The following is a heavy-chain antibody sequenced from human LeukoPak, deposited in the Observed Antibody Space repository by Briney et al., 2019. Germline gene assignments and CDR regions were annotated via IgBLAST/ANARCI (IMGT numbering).Heavy chain of an antibody. J-gene: IGHJ4*02. CDR3: ARVFRGCDFDN. CDR2: IRFDGSNG. Sequence: GGSLRLSCVASGFIFSSYDIHWVRQAPGKGLEWVTFIRFDGSNGYYTDSVKGRFTISRDNSKNTLYLHMSSLRTEDTAVYYCARVFRGCDFDNWGQGTLVTVSS. D-gene: IGHD2-15*01. CDR1: GFIFSSYD. V-gene: IGHV3-30*02.